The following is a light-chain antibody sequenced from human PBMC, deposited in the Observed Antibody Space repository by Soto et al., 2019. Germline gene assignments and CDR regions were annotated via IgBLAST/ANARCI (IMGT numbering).Light chain of an antibody. Sequence: IVLTQSPATLSLSPGERVTLSCRASQSVNNYLAWYQQKPGQAPRLLIYDAYNRATGIPARFSGRGSGTDFTLTISSLEPEDFAVYYCQQRSGWPLTFGGGTKVEIK. V-gene: IGKV3-11*01. CDR2: DAY. J-gene: IGKJ4*01. CDR3: QQRSGWPLT. CDR1: QSVNNY.